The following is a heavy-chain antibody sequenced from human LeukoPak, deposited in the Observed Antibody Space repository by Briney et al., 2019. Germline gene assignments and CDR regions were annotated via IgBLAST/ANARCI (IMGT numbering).Heavy chain of an antibody. D-gene: IGHD5-12*01. V-gene: IGHV6-1*01. CDR3: ARDPRYSDYDSTTYYGMDV. CDR1: GDSVSSNSAA. J-gene: IGHJ6*02. Sequence: SQTLSLTCAISGDSVSSNSAAWNWIRQSPSRGLEWLGRTYYRSKWYNDYAVSVKSRITINPDTSKNQFSLQLNSVTPEDTAVYYCARDPRYSDYDSTTYYGMDVWGQGTTVTVSS. CDR2: TYYRSKWYN.